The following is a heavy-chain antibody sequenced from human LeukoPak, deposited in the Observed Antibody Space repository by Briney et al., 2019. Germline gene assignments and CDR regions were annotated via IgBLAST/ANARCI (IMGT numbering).Heavy chain of an antibody. V-gene: IGHV4-38-2*01. CDR3: ASCATDYGDEFNWFDP. CDR2: ICHSGST. J-gene: IGHJ5*02. CDR1: GYTISSGCY. Sequence: SETLSLTCAVSGYTISSGCYWGWIRPPPGEGLEWIGSICHSGSTYYNPSVKSRVTISVDTSKNQFSLKLSSVTAADTAVYYYASCATDYGDEFNWFDPWGQGTLVTVSS. D-gene: IGHD4-17*01.